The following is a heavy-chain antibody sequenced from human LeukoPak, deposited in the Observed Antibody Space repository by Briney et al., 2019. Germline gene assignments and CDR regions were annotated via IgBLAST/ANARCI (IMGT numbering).Heavy chain of an antibody. J-gene: IGHJ4*02. D-gene: IGHD3-3*01. CDR2: ISGSGAST. CDR3: AQIPFRSGDYHFDY. V-gene: IGHV3-23*01. Sequence: GGSLRLSCAASGFTFSSYAMSWVRQTPGKGLEWVSTISGSGASTYYADSVKGRFTVSRDNSKNTLHLQMKSLRAADTAVYYCAQIPFRSGDYHFDYWGQGTLLTVSS. CDR1: GFTFSSYA.